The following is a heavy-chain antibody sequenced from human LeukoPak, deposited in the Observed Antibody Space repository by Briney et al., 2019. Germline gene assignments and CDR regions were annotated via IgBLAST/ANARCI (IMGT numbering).Heavy chain of an antibody. CDR3: ARIYYGSGSPDGY. J-gene: IGHJ4*02. Sequence: GSSVKVSCKASGISFTSYAISWVRQAPGQGLEWMGAIVPIYDVTNYAQTFRGRVTMTADESTSTAYMELCSLTSEDTAMYYCARIYYGSGSPDGYWGQGTLVTVSS. D-gene: IGHD3-10*01. CDR2: IVPIYDVT. CDR1: GISFTSYA. V-gene: IGHV1-69*01.